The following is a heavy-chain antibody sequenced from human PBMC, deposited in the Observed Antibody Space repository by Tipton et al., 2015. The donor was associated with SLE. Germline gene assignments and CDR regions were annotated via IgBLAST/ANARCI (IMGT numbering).Heavy chain of an antibody. CDR3: AKPIVAVAALGAFNI. Sequence: SLRLSYAASGFTFSSYWMNWVRQAPGKGLEWVANIKEDGSEKYYVQSVKGRFTISRDNAKNSLYLQMNSLRPEDTALYYCAKPIVAVAALGAFNIWGNGTMVTVSS. J-gene: IGHJ3*02. CDR1: GFTFSSYW. V-gene: IGHV3-7*03. CDR2: IKEDGSEK. D-gene: IGHD6-19*01.